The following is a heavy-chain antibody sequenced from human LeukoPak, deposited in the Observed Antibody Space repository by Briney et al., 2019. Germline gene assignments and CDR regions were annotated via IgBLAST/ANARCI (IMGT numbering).Heavy chain of an antibody. J-gene: IGHJ4*02. CDR1: GGSISSSSYY. CDR3: ARRDAVAGTGGFDY. V-gene: IGHV4-39*01. CDR2: IYYSGST. Sequence: KPSETLSPTXTVSGGSISSSSYYWGWIRQPPGKGLGWIGSIYYSGSTYYNPSITSRVTISVDTSKNQFSLKLSSVTAADTAVYYCARRDAVAGTGGFDYWGQGTLVTVSS. D-gene: IGHD6-19*01.